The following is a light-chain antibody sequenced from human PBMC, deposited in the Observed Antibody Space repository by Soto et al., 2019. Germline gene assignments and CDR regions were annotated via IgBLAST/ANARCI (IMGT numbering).Light chain of an antibody. CDR3: QQYNHYWR. CDR1: QSISVW. V-gene: IGKV1-5*03. CDR2: KAS. J-gene: IGKJ5*01. Sequence: EIRVTHSPVTLSFSILYLGTITFRASQSISVWLAWYQQKAGKDPNLLIYKASRLESGVPSRSNGSGSGTEFTLTISSLQPADIASYYCQQYNHYWRFGQGTRLAIK.